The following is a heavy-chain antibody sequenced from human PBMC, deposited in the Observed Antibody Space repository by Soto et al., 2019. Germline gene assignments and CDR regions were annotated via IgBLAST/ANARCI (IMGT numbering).Heavy chain of an antibody. V-gene: IGHV1-8*01. Sequence: ASVKVSCKASGYTFTSYDINWVRQATGQGLEWMGWMNPNSGNTGYAQKFQGRVTMTRNTSISTAYMELSSLRSEDTAVYYCARVGTVTTEIDYYYGMDVWGQETTVTVSS. CDR1: GYTFTSYD. J-gene: IGHJ6*02. CDR3: ARVGTVTTEIDYYYGMDV. CDR2: MNPNSGNT. D-gene: IGHD4-17*01.